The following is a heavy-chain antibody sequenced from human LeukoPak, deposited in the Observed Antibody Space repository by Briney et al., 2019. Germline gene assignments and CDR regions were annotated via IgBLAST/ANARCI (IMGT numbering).Heavy chain of an antibody. Sequence: ASVKVSCKASGGTFSSYAISWVRQAPGQGLEWVGWISAYNGDTYYAQKFQGRVTMTTDTATTTAYMELRSLRSDDTAVFYCARDLRVTYHYDSSAYSPYDHWGQGTLVTVSS. CDR2: ISAYNGDT. V-gene: IGHV1-18*01. J-gene: IGHJ5*02. CDR1: GGTFSSYA. CDR3: ARDLRVTYHYDSSAYSPYDH. D-gene: IGHD3-22*01.